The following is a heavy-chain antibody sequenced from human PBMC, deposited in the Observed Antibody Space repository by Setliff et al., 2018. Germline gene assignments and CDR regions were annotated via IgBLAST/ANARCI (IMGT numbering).Heavy chain of an antibody. J-gene: IGHJ4*02. D-gene: IGHD2-2*01. V-gene: IGHV4-61*09. CDR2: IYIGGSA. CDR1: GGSISSGDYY. CDR3: ARGEGCNDGICLYQFGF. Sequence: KPSETLSLTCTVSGGSISSGDYYWSWIRQPAGKGLGWIGHIYIGGSANYNPSLKSRVTMSADTSKNQFSLKLKSVTAADTAVYYCARGEGCNDGICLYQFGFWGPGTLVTVSS.